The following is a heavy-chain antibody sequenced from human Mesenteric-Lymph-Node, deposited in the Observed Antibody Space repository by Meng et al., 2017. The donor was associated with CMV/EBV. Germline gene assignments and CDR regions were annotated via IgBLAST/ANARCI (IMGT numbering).Heavy chain of an antibody. CDR3: ARSLSSSSSTDDDAFDM. J-gene: IGHJ3*02. Sequence: GESLKISCAATGFTVGSNYMSWVRQAPGRGLEWVSVMYRGGITNYADSVKGRFTISRDNSKNTLYLQMNSLRAEDTAVYYCARSLSSSSSTDDDAFDMWGQGTVVTVSS. V-gene: IGHV3-53*01. CDR1: GFTVGSNY. CDR2: MYRGGIT. D-gene: IGHD6-6*01.